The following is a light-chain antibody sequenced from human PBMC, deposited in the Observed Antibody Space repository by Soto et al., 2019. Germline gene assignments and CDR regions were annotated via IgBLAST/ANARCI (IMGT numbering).Light chain of an antibody. CDR2: RNN. J-gene: IGLJ1*01. Sequence: QTVLTQPPSASGTHGQRVTISCSGSSSNIGSNYVYWYQQLPGTAPKLLIYRNNQRPSGVPDRFSGSKSGTSASLAISGLRSEDEADYYCAAWDDRVYVFGTGTKVTV. V-gene: IGLV1-47*01. CDR1: SSNIGSNY. CDR3: AAWDDRVYV.